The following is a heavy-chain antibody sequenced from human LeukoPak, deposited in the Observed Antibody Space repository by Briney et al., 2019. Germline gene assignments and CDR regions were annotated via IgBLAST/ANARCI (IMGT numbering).Heavy chain of an antibody. CDR3: TRDSALLGVAFDL. CDR2: ISSNGDNT. Sequence: GGSLRLSCSASGFPFNTYAIHWVRQAPGKGLEYVAGISSNGDNTDFADSAKGRFTISRDNSKSTLFLQMNSLRAEDTAVCFCTRDSALLGVAFDLWGQGTVVTVSS. V-gene: IGHV3-64D*06. J-gene: IGHJ3*01. D-gene: IGHD2-15*01. CDR1: GFPFNTYA.